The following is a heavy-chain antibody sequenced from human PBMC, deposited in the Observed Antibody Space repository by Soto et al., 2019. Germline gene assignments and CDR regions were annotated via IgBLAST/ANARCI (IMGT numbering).Heavy chain of an antibody. CDR1: GFTFSRYG. CDR2: ISYDGSNK. V-gene: IGHV3-30*18. CDR3: AKDLTVATMFPSPFEF. D-gene: IGHD5-12*01. Sequence: GGSLRLSCAASGFTFSRYGMHWVRQAPGKGLEWVAIISYDGSNKYFADSVEGRFTISRDNSKSTLYLQMNSLRAEDTAVYYCAKDLTVATMFPSPFEFWGQGTLVTVSS. J-gene: IGHJ4*02.